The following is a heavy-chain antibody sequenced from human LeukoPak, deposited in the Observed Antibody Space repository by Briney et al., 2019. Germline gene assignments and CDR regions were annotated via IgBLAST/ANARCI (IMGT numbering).Heavy chain of an antibody. J-gene: IGHJ5*02. D-gene: IGHD6-13*01. CDR2: INHSGST. Sequence: SETLSLTCAVYGGSFSGYYWSWIRQPPGKGLEWIGEINHSGSTNYNPSLKSRVTISVDTSKTQFSLKLSSVTAADTAVYYCARQGISHTYWFDPWGQGTLVTVSS. CDR3: ARQGISHTYWFDP. V-gene: IGHV4-34*01. CDR1: GGSFSGYY.